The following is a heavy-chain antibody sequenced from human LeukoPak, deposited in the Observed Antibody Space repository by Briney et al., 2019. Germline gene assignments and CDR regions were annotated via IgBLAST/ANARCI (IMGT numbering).Heavy chain of an antibody. D-gene: IGHD1-26*01. CDR2: ISGSGGST. CDR1: GFTFSSYA. CDR3: ASDIVGATRFDY. V-gene: IGHV3-23*01. J-gene: IGHJ4*02. Sequence: GGSLRLSCAASGFTFSSYAMSWVRQAPGKGLEWVSAISGSGGSTYYADSVKGRFTISRDNSKNTLYLQMNSLRAEDTAVYYCASDIVGATRFDYWGQGTLVTVSS.